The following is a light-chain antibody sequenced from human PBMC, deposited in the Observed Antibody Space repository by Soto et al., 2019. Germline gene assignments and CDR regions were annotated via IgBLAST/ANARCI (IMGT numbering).Light chain of an antibody. J-gene: IGLJ1*01. CDR3: SSYTSSSTLLYV. CDR1: GSDVGDYNY. CDR2: EVT. Sequence: QSVLTQPASVSGSLGQSITISCTGTGSDVGDYNYVSWYQQHPDKAPKLMLYEVTTRPSGVSDRFSGSKSGNTASLTISGLQAEDDADYYCSSYTSSSTLLYVFGTGTKVTV. V-gene: IGLV2-14*01.